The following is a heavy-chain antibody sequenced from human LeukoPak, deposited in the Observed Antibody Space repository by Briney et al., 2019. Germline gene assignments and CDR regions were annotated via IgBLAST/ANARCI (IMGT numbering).Heavy chain of an antibody. CDR3: AKIPLPNIAVAGTVDY. V-gene: IGHV3-23*01. J-gene: IGHJ4*02. Sequence: PGGSLRLSCAASGFTFSSYAMSWVRQAPGKGLEWVSAISGSGGSTYYADSVKGRFTISRDNSKNTLYLQMNSLRAEDTAVYYCAKIPLPNIAVAGTVDYWGQGTLVTVSS. D-gene: IGHD6-19*01. CDR1: GFTFSSYA. CDR2: ISGSGGST.